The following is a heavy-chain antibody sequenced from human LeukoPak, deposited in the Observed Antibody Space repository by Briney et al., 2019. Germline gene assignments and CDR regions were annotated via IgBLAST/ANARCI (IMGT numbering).Heavy chain of an antibody. CDR2: MYYSGST. CDR1: GASLSSSSYY. V-gene: IGHV4-39*01. D-gene: IGHD3/OR15-3a*01. Sequence: PSETLSLTCTVSGASLSSSSYYWGWIRQPPGKGLEWIGNMYYSGSTYPNPSLKSRVTISIDTSKNQISLRLTSVTATDTAMYYCARQTGSGLFTLPGGQGTLVTVSS. CDR3: ARQTGSGLFTLP. J-gene: IGHJ4*02.